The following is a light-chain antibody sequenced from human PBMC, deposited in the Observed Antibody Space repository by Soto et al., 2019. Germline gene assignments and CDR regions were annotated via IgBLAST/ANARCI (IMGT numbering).Light chain of an antibody. CDR1: NSNIGAGYD. CDR3: QSYDSSLSGWV. Sequence: QSVLTQPPSVGPRVTISCTGYNSNIGAGYDVHWYQQLPGTAPKLLIYGNSNRPSGVPDRFSASKSGTSASLAITGLQAEDEADYYCQSYDSSLSGWVFGGGTKLTVL. V-gene: IGLV1-40*01. CDR2: GNS. J-gene: IGLJ3*02.